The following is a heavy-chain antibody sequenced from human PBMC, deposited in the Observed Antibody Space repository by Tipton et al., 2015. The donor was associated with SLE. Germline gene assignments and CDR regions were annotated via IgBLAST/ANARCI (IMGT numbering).Heavy chain of an antibody. CDR3: ARTLGMGYDY. CDR1: GYSFTSYW. D-gene: IGHD7-27*01. Sequence: QSGPEVKKPGESLKISCKGSGYSFTSYWIGWVRQMPGKGLEWMGIIYPGDSDTRYSPSFQGQVTISADKSISTAYMELSRLRSDDTAVYYCARTLGMGYDYWGQGTLVTVSS. J-gene: IGHJ4*02. CDR2: IYPGDSDT. V-gene: IGHV5-51*01.